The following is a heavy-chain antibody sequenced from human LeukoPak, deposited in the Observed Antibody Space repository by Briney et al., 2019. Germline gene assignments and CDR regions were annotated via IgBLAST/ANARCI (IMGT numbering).Heavy chain of an antibody. CDR1: GGSISNHY. D-gene: IGHD2/OR15-2a*01. J-gene: IGHJ4*02. CDR3: ARAIIGSNTGWYFDY. CDR2: IYTSGST. V-gene: IGHV4-4*07. Sequence: SETLSLTCTVSGGSISNHYWSWIRRPAGKGLEWIGRIYTSGSTNYNPSLKSRVTMSVDTSKNQFSLKLSSVTAADTAVYYCARAIIGSNTGWYFDYWGQGTLVTVSS.